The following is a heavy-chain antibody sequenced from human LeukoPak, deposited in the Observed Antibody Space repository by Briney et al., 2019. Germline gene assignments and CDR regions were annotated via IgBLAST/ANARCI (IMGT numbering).Heavy chain of an antibody. Sequence: PGGSLRLSCAASGFTFTKYAMSWVRQAAGKGLEWVSAISGSGGSTYYADSVKGRFTISRDNSKNTLYLQMNSLRAEDTAVYYCAKGTKVPSSWGQGTLVTVSS. D-gene: IGHD6-13*01. J-gene: IGHJ4*02. V-gene: IGHV3-23*01. CDR1: GFTFTKYA. CDR3: AKGTKVPSS. CDR2: ISGSGGST.